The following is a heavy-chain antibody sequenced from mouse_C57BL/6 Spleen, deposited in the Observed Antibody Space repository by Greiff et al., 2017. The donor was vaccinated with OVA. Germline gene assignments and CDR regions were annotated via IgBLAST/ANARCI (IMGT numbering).Heavy chain of an antibody. V-gene: IGHV14-4*01. J-gene: IGHJ2*01. CDR2: IDPENGDT. D-gene: IGHD1-1*01. Sequence: EVQLQESGAELVRPGASVKLSCTASGFNIKDDYMHWVKQRPEQGLEWIGWIDPENGDTEYASKFQGKATITADTSSNTAYLQLSSLTSEDTAVYYCTTRYGSSGFDYWGQGTTLTVSS. CDR3: TTRYGSSGFDY. CDR1: GFNIKDDY.